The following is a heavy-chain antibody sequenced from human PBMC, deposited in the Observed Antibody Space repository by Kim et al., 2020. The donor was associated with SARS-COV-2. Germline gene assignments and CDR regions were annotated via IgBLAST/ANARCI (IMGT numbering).Heavy chain of an antibody. D-gene: IGHD6-13*01. Sequence: SETLSLTCAVYGGSFSGYYWSWIRQPPGKGLEWIGEINHSGSTNYNPSLKSRVTISVDTSKNQFSLKLSSVTAADTAVYYCARCKSAAAGMPRRRCRWGMDVWGQGTTVTVSS. CDR2: INHSGST. CDR1: GGSFSGYY. J-gene: IGHJ6*02. CDR3: ARCKSAAAGMPRRRCRWGMDV. V-gene: IGHV4-34*01.